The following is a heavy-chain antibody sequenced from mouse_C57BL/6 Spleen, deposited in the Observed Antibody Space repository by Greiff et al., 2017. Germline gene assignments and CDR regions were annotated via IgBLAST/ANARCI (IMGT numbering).Heavy chain of an antibody. Sequence: QVQLQQPGTELVKPGASVTLSCKASGYTFTSYWMHWVKQRPGQGLEWIGNINPSNGGTNYNEKFKSKATLTVDKTSSTDYKQLSSLTSEDYAVYYCARRRNWDWYFDVWGTGTTVTVSS. CDR3: ARRRNWDWYFDV. CDR2: INPSNGGT. D-gene: IGHD4-1*01. CDR1: GYTFTSYW. J-gene: IGHJ1*03. V-gene: IGHV1-53*01.